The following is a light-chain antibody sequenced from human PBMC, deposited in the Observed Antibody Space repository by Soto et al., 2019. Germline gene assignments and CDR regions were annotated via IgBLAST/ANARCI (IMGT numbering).Light chain of an antibody. CDR2: GAS. J-gene: IGKJ1*01. CDR3: QQYLITPWT. CDR1: QRVSGDY. V-gene: IGKV3-20*01. Sequence: EIVLTQSPVPLTLSPGQGPTLSCRAGQRVSGDYLAWYQSQPGQAPRLLIHGASNRATGIPERFSGSWSGTDFTRPSVRLEPEDVAVDECQQYLITPWTFGQGTKVDIK.